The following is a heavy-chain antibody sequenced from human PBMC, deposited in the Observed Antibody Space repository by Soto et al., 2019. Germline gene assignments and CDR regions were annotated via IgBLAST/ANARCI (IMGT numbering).Heavy chain of an antibody. CDR1: GESISSSSYY. J-gene: IGHJ4*02. CDR2: IYYSGRT. V-gene: IGHV4-39*01. Sequence: SETVSLTCLVSGESISSSSYYWGWIRQPRGKGLEWIGSIYYSGRTYYNPSFKSRVTISIDTSKNQFSLKLSSVTATDTAVYYCARQRTTVVTQAYFDHWGQGALVTVSS. D-gene: IGHD2-21*02. CDR3: ARQRTTVVTQAYFDH.